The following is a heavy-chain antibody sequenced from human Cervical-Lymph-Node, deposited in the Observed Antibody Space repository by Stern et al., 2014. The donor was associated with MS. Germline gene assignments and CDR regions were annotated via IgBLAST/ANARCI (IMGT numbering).Heavy chain of an antibody. CDR2: IYPGDSDT. V-gene: IGHV5-51*01. Sequence: EVPLLESGAEVKKSGESLKISCKGAGYSFSSPWIAWGRQKPGQGLEWLGIIYPGDSDTRHRPSFQGQVSIAVDKSTSTAYLQWSSLTDSDTAIYYCARQGNYHDSHAFDIWGQGTMVIVSS. CDR3: ARQGNYHDSHAFDI. D-gene: IGHD3-22*01. CDR1: GYSFSSPW. J-gene: IGHJ3*02.